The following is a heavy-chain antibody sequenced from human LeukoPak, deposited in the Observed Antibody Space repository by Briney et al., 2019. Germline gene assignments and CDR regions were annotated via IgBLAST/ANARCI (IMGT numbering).Heavy chain of an antibody. CDR2: IYTSGTT. CDR1: GASISSYY. J-gene: IGHJ4*02. D-gene: IGHD3-10*01. V-gene: IGHV4-4*07. Sequence: SETLSLTCTVSGASISSYYWSWIRQVAGKGLEWIGRIYTSGTTDYNPSLKGRVTMSVDTSKTQFSLELRSVTAADTAVYFCARGSGYVDYWGQGTLVTVSS. CDR3: ARGSGYVDY.